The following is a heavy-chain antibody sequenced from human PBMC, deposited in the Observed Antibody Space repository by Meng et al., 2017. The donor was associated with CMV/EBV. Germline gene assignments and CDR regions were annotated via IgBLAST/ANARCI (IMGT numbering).Heavy chain of an antibody. V-gene: IGHV4-34*01. J-gene: IGHJ4*02. Sequence: QVVTPQSGLRLLTPSESLSLTCPVYGGSFSGYYWSMIRQPPGKGLEWIGEINHSGSTNYNPSLKRRVTISVDTSKNQFSLKLSSVTAADTAVYYCARGGIAAAGPFDYWGQGTLVTVSS. D-gene: IGHD6-13*01. CDR2: INHSGST. CDR1: GGSFSGYY. CDR3: ARGGIAAAGPFDY.